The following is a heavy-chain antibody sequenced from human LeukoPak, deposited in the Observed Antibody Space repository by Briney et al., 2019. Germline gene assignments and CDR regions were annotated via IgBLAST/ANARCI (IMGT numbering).Heavy chain of an antibody. CDR2: IKQDGSEK. D-gene: IGHD3-3*01. J-gene: IGHJ4*02. CDR3: AREGLRFLEWSSYYFDY. Sequence: GGSLRLSCAASGFTFSNYWMSWVRQGPGKGLEWVANIKQDGSEKYYVDSVKGRFSISRDDTKNSLYLQLNSLRAEDTAVYYCAREGLRFLEWSSYYFDYWGLGTLVTVSS. CDR1: GFTFSNYW. V-gene: IGHV3-7*01.